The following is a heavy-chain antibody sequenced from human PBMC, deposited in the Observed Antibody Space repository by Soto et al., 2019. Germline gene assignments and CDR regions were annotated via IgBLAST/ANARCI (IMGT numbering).Heavy chain of an antibody. V-gene: IGHV4-39*01. D-gene: IGHD6-13*01. CDR3: ASQGGTSTWSYREY. J-gene: IGHJ4*02. CDR2: IYYNGAT. Sequence: QGQLQESGPGLVTPSETMSLTCTVSGASISSSSYYWGWFRQPPGKGLEYIVTIYYNGATFYNPSLKSRVIVSVDTSKNQFSLKLSSVTAADTAVYYCASQGGTSTWSYREYWGQGTLVTVSS. CDR1: GASISSSSYY.